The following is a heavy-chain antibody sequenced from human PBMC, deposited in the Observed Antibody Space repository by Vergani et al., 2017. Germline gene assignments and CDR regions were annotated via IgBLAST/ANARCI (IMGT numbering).Heavy chain of an antibody. D-gene: IGHD3-22*01. J-gene: IGHJ4*02. Sequence: QVQLQESGPGPVKPSQTLSLTCSVSGDSLTSDFFYWTWIRQPAGTRLEWIGRVHSSGSTHYNPSLEGRVSVSMDTAKNEFSLDLQSVTAADTAVYFCAREGNYYDSTGFGPGGSFDWGPGTLVTVSS. CDR2: VHSSGST. CDR1: GDSLTSDFFY. CDR3: AREGNYYDSTGFGPGGSFD. V-gene: IGHV4-61*02.